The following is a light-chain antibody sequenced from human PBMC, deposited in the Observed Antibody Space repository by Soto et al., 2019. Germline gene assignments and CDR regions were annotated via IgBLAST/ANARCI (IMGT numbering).Light chain of an antibody. CDR1: QDIGNV. CDR2: AAS. V-gene: IGKV1-27*01. CDR3: QKCKVAPFT. Sequence: DIQMTQSPSSLSASVGDRVTITCRASQDIGNVLAWYQQKPGKVPKLLIYAASTLQSGVPSRFSGSGSGTDFTLTISSLQPEDVATYYCQKCKVAPFTFGGGTKVDIK. J-gene: IGKJ4*01.